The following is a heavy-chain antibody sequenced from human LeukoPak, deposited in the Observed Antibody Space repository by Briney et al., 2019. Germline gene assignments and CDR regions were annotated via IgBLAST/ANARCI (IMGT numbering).Heavy chain of an antibody. CDR3: ARSLGSSGYQDY. CDR2: INSDGSST. J-gene: IGHJ4*02. CDR1: GFTFSSYW. D-gene: IGHD3-22*01. V-gene: IGHV3-74*01. Sequence: PGGSLRLSCAASGFTFSSYWMHWVRQVPGKGLVWVSRINSDGSSTSYADSVKGRFTISRDNAKNTVYLQMNSLRAEDTAVYYCARSLGSSGYQDYWGQGTLVTVSS.